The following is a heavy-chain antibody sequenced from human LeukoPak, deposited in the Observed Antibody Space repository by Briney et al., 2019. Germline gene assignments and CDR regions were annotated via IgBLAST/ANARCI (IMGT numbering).Heavy chain of an antibody. CDR1: GFPFSTYG. D-gene: IGHD5-12*01. CDR2: ITGSGGST. J-gene: IGHJ1*01. CDR3: ARDYLATTEH. V-gene: IGHV3-23*01. Sequence: GGTLRLSCAASGFPFSTYGMSWVRHAPGKGLEWVSAITGSGGSTFYADSVRGRFTISRDNSKSTLYLQMNSLRAEDTAVYYCARDYLATTEHWGQGTLVTVSS.